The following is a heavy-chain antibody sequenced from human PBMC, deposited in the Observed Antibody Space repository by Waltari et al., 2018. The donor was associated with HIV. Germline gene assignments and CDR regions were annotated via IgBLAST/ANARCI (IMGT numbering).Heavy chain of an antibody. J-gene: IGHJ4*02. CDR3: VRDNTSGYLFDY. CDR1: GGSISSRSYY. Sequence: QLQLQESGPGLVKPSETLSLTCTVSGGSISSRSYYWGWIRQPPGKGLEWIGSVYYSGGTSYSPPLWSLVTIAIDPSKNHFSLRLSSVTAADTAVYFCVRDNTSGYLFDYWGQGTLVTVSS. D-gene: IGHD3-22*01. V-gene: IGHV4-39*02. CDR2: VYYSGGT.